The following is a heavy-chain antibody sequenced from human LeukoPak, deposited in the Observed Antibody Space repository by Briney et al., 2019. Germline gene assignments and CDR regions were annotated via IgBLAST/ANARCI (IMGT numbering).Heavy chain of an antibody. CDR1: GGSIGSGDYY. D-gene: IGHD3-22*01. CDR3: ARVQAVFYYDSSGYFDY. CDR2: IYYSGST. Sequence: SQTLSLTXTVSGGSIGSGDYYWSWIGQPPGKGLQWIGYIYYSGSTYYNPSLKSRVTISVDTSKNQFSLKLSSVTAADTAVYYCARVQAVFYYDSSGYFDYWGQGTLVTVSS. J-gene: IGHJ4*02. V-gene: IGHV4-30-4*08.